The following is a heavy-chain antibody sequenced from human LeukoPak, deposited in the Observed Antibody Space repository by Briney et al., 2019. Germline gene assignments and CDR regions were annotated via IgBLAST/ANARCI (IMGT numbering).Heavy chain of an antibody. CDR3: ARDHWGIVENGYDYFYYDMDV. CDR1: GGSFSTSG. Sequence: SVKVSCKASGGSFSTSGLSWVRQAPGQGLEWMGGVIPIYGTPSYAQKFQGRVTITTDESTSTAYMELSSLRSEDTAVYYCARDHWGIVENGYDYFYYDMDVWGQGTTVTVSS. D-gene: IGHD7-27*01. V-gene: IGHV1-69*05. CDR2: VIPIYGTP. J-gene: IGHJ6*02.